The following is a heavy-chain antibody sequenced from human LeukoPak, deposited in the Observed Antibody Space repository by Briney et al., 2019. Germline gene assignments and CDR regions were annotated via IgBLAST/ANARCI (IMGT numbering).Heavy chain of an antibody. J-gene: IGHJ4*02. CDR3: ARSPPLEVGATSDPFDY. CDR2: INHSGST. D-gene: IGHD1-26*01. V-gene: IGHV4-34*01. CDR1: GGSFSGYY. Sequence: SETLSLTCAVYGGSFSGYYWSWIRQPLGKGLEWIGEINHSGSTNYNPSLKSRVTISVDTSKNQFSLKLSSVTAADTAVYYCARSPPLEVGATSDPFDYWGQGTLVTVSS.